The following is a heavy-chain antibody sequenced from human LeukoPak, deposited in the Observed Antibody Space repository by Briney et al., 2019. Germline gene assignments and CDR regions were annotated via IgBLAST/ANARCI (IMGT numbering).Heavy chain of an antibody. D-gene: IGHD6-19*01. Sequence: SETLSLTCTVSGGSISSGDYYWSWIRQPPGKGLEWIGYIYYSGSTYYNPSLKSRVTISVDTSKNQFSLKLSSVTAADTAVYYCARGAVAYGMDVWGKGTTVTVSS. CDR2: IYYSGST. CDR3: ARGAVAYGMDV. V-gene: IGHV4-30-4*01. J-gene: IGHJ6*04. CDR1: GGSISSGDYY.